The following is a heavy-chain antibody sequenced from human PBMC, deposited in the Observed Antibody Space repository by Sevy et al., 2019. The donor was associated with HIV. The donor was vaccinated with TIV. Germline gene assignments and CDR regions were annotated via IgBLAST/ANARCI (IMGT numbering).Heavy chain of an antibody. J-gene: IGHJ4*02. D-gene: IGHD1-20*01. CDR2: INHSGST. V-gene: IGHV4-34*01. CDR3: GRATNWNLGY. Sequence: SETLSLTCAVYGGSFSGYYWSWIRQPPGKGLEWIGEINHSGSTNYNPSLKSRVTISVDTSKNQFSLKLSSVTAADTAVYYCGRATNWNLGYWGQGTLVTVSS. CDR1: GGSFSGYY.